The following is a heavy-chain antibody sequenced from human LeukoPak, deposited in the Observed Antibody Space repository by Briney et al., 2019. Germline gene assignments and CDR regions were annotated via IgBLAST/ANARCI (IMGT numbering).Heavy chain of an antibody. D-gene: IGHD3-10*01. Sequence: GGSLRLSCAASGFTFSSYSMNWVRQAPGKGLEWVSSISSSSSYIYYADSVKGRFTISRDNAKNSLYLQMNSLRAEDTAVYYCARILWFGEVGDDYWGQGTLVTVSS. CDR2: ISSSSSYI. V-gene: IGHV3-21*01. J-gene: IGHJ4*02. CDR3: ARILWFGEVGDDY. CDR1: GFTFSSYS.